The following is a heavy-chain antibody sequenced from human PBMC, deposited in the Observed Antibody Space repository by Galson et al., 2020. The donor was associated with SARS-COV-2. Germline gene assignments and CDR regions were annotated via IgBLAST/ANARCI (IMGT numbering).Heavy chain of an antibody. CDR3: ARETGSWYYFDY. CDR2: IYHSGST. V-gene: IGHV4-4*02. D-gene: IGHD6-13*01. CDR1: GGSISSSNW. Sequence: SETLSLTCAVSGGSISSSNWWSWVRQPPGKGLEWIGEIYHSGSTNYNPSLKSRVTISVDTSKNQFSLKLSSVTAADTAVYYCARETGSWYYFDYWGQGTLVTVSS. J-gene: IGHJ4*02.